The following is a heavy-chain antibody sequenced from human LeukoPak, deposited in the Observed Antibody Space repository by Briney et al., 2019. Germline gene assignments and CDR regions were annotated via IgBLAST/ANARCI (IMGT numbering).Heavy chain of an antibody. D-gene: IGHD3-22*01. CDR2: IYYGGST. J-gene: IGHJ4*02. CDR1: GGSISSYY. CDR3: ARKDYYDSSGYYDY. Sequence: PSETLSLTCTVSGGSISSYYWSWIRQPPGKGLEWIGYIYYGGSTNYNPSLKSRVTISVDTSKNQFSLKLSSVTAADTAVYYCARKDYYDSSGYYDYWGQGTLVTVSS. V-gene: IGHV4-59*01.